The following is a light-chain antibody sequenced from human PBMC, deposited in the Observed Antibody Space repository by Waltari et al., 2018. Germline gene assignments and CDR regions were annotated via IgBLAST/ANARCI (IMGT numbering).Light chain of an antibody. CDR1: DSDVGAYAF. V-gene: IGLV2-14*01. J-gene: IGLJ1*01. CDR2: EVS. CDR3: SSYTTSSAPGV. Sequence: QSALTQPASVSGSPGQSITIPCSGTDSDVGAYAFVSWYQPPPGKAPPLIIYEVSNRPSGISNRFAASKSGNTASLTISGLQAEDEADYYCSSYTTSSAPGVFGTGTRVTVL.